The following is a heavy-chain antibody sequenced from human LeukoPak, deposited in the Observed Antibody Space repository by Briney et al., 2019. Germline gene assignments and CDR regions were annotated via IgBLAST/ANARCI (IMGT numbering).Heavy chain of an antibody. D-gene: IGHD1-1*01. CDR2: IYYTGTT. CDR3: ATSVGTTGTT. J-gene: IGHJ4*02. V-gene: IGHV4-59*08. CDR1: GGSLSSYY. Sequence: SETLSLTCTVSGGSLSSYYWSWIRQSPGKGLEWIGYIYYTGTTKYNPSLTSRVTISIDTSKNQFSLKLSSVTAADTAVYYRATSVGTTGTTWGQGTLVIVSS.